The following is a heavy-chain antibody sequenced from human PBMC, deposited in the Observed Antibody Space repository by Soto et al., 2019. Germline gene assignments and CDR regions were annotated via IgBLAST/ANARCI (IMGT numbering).Heavy chain of an antibody. CDR2: IYYSGST. Sequence: PSETLSLTCTVSGGSITSSSYYWGWIRQPPGKGLEWIGSIYYSGSTYYNPSLKSRVTISVDTSKTQFSLKLSSVTAADTAVYYCARLVGQWLAFWYFDLWGRGTLVTVYS. D-gene: IGHD6-19*01. CDR3: ARLVGQWLAFWYFDL. V-gene: IGHV4-39*01. J-gene: IGHJ2*01. CDR1: GGSITSSSYY.